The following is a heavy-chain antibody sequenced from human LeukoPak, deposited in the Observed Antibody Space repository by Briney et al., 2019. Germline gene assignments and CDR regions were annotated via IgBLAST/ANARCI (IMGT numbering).Heavy chain of an antibody. D-gene: IGHD6-6*01. J-gene: IGHJ4*02. CDR3: ARERYSSSTAFDF. CDR1: GYTFTSYY. CDR2: VNPSGGRT. V-gene: IGHV1-46*01. Sequence: GASVKVSCKASGYTFTSYYIHWVRQAPGQGLEWMGIVNPSGGRTTYAQKFQGRVTVTRDTSTSTVYMELTSLRSEDTAVYFCARERYSSSTAFDFWGQGTLVTVSS.